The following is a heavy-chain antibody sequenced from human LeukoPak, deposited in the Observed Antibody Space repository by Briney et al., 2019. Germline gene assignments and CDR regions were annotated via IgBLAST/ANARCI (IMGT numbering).Heavy chain of an antibody. Sequence: ASVKVSCKASGGTFSSYAISWVRQAPGQGLEWMGWINPNSGGTNYAQKFQGRVTMSRDTSISTAYMELSRLRSDDTAVYYCARVVEQWLGFDYWGQGTLVTVSS. CDR2: INPNSGGT. CDR3: ARVVEQWLGFDY. V-gene: IGHV1-2*02. CDR1: GGTFSSYA. D-gene: IGHD6-19*01. J-gene: IGHJ4*02.